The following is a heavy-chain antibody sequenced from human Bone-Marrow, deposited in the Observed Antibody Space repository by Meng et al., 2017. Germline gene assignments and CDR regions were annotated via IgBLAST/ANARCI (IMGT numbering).Heavy chain of an antibody. D-gene: IGHD1-26*01. CDR3: ERVIYRPSGHNYFDP. J-gene: IGHJ5*02. Sequence: GPGPGLVKPSGNLSLPCAVSCGPLRSPNGWSWVRQPTGRGLELIGEIYHSVSTIYNPSLLSRVTISVDKYKNQFSLKLSSVTAADAAIYYCERVIYRPSGHNYFDPWGQGTLVTVSS. CDR1: CGPLRSPNG. CDR2: IYHSVST. V-gene: IGHV4-4*02.